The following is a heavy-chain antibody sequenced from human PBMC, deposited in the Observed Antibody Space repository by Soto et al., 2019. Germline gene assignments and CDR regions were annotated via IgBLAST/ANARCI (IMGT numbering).Heavy chain of an antibody. CDR2: IYYSGST. V-gene: IGHV4-59*08. CDR1: GGSISSYY. J-gene: IGHJ6*02. Sequence: SETLSLTCTVSGGSISSYYWSWIRQPPGKGLEWIGYIYYSGSTNYNPSLKSRVTISVDTSKNQFSLKLSSVTAADTAVYYCAGFEVWVWDVWGQGTTVTVSS. D-gene: IGHD3-16*01. CDR3: AGFEVWVWDV.